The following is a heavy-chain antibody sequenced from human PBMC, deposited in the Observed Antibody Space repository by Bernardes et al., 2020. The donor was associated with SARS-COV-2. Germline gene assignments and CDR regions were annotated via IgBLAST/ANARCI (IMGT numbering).Heavy chain of an antibody. J-gene: IGHJ5*01. D-gene: IGHD4-17*01. Sequence: GGSLRLSCAASGFTLSDYTMHWVRQAPGKGLEWVAIIWHDGSREYYVDSVKGRFAISRDNSNNTLYLQMNNLTVEDTALYRCATEDGEWLESWGQGTLVTVSS. CDR1: GFTLSDYT. CDR2: IWHDGSRE. CDR3: ATEDGEWLES. V-gene: IGHV3-33*01.